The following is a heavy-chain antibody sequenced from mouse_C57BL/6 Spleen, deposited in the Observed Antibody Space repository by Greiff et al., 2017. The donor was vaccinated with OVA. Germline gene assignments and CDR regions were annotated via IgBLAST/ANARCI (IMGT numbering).Heavy chain of an antibody. D-gene: IGHD3-3*01. V-gene: IGHV1-69*01. Sequence: QVQLQQPGAELVMPGASVKLSCKASGYTFTSYWMHWVKQRPGQGLEWIGEIDPSDSYTNYNQKFKGKSTLTVDKSSSTAYMQLSSLTSEDSAVYYCARAPLGGGFAYWGQGTLVTVSA. CDR1: GYTFTSYW. CDR3: ARAPLGGGFAY. J-gene: IGHJ3*01. CDR2: IDPSDSYT.